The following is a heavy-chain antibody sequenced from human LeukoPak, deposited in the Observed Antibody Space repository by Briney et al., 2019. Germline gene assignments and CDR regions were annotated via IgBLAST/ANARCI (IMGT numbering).Heavy chain of an antibody. V-gene: IGHV5-51*01. CDR3: ARSLRGYNYGYTSYGMDV. J-gene: IGHJ6*02. Sequence: GESLKISRKGSGYTFTSHWIGWVRQMPGKGLEWMGIIYPGDSDTRYSPSFQGQVTISADKSISTVYLQWSSLEASDTAMYYCARSLRGYNYGYTSYGMDVWGQGTTVTVSS. D-gene: IGHD5-18*01. CDR2: IYPGDSDT. CDR1: GYTFTSHW.